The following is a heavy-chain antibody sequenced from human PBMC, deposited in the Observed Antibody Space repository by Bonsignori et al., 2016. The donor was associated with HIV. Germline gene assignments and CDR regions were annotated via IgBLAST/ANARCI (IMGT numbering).Heavy chain of an antibody. J-gene: IGHJ5*02. V-gene: IGHV3-30*02. D-gene: IGHD2-15*01. Sequence: VRQAPGKGLEWVAFINYNGNNEKFGDSVKGRFTISRDNSKNTVDLQMTNLRPEDTAVYYCAKDPGYCISGICSPLNYASQFNGFDPWGQGSLVTVSS. CDR3: AKDPGYCISGICSPLNYASQFNGFDP. CDR2: INYNGNNE.